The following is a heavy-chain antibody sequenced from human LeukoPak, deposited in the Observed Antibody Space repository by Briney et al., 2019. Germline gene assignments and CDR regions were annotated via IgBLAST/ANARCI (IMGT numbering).Heavy chain of an antibody. CDR3: ATDRGWRTSGYYLYYFEY. D-gene: IGHD3-3*01. J-gene: IGHJ4*02. CDR2: IKHDGSEK. CDR1: GITASNFY. V-gene: IGHV3-7*01. Sequence: GGSLRLSCAASGITASNFYMMWVRQAPGKGLEWVASIKHDGSEKYYVDSVRGRFTISRDNTMNSLYLQMSSLRAEDTAVYYCATDRGWRTSGYYLYYFEYWGQGTLVTFSS.